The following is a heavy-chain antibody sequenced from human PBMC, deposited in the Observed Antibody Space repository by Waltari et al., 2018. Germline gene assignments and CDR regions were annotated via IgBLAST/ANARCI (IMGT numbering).Heavy chain of an antibody. CDR2: IDREEGET. Sequence: EVQLVQSGAEVKKPGATVKISCKASGYTFTDYYMHWVQQAPGKGLEWMERIDREEGETQYSVKFQGSDTIPADTPTYTDYMEQSSLRSEDTAVYYCATCGATLVTPAYWGQGTLLTVAS. CDR3: ATCGATLVTPAY. D-gene: IGHD5-12*01. J-gene: IGHJ4*02. CDR1: GYTFTDYY. V-gene: IGHV1-69-2*01.